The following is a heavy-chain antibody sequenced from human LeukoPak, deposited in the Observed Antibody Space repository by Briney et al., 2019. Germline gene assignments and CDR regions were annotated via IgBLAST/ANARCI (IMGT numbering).Heavy chain of an antibody. CDR2: INPNDGDT. J-gene: IGHJ4*02. Sequence: GASVKVSCKASGYTFTYYYMHRVRQAPGQGFEWMGWINPNDGDTNYAQKFQGRVTMTRDTSISTAHMEVSRLRSDDTAVYYCARANFLYCSSTTCLFDYWGQGTLVTVSS. V-gene: IGHV1-2*02. CDR3: ARANFLYCSSTTCLFDY. CDR1: GYTFTYYY. D-gene: IGHD2-2*01.